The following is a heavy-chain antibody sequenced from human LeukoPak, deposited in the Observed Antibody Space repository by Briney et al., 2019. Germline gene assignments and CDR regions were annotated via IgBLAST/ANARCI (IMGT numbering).Heavy chain of an antibody. V-gene: IGHV3-7*01. CDR1: GFTFSNFW. J-gene: IGHJ4*02. CDR2: IRQDGGEK. CDR3: ARYFDNTAFSWRRFDY. D-gene: IGHD2/OR15-2a*01. Sequence: PGGSLGLSCVASGFTFSNFWMTWVRQAPGKGPEWLATIRQDGGEKWCLDSVKGRFTISRDNAKNSLFLQMNSLRAEDTAVYYCARYFDNTAFSWRRFDYWGQGALVTVSS.